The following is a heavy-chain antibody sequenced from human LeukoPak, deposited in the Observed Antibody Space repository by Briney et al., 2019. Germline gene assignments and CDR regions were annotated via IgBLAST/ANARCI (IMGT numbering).Heavy chain of an antibody. CDR1: GGSISSYY. J-gene: IGHJ5*02. V-gene: IGHV4-59*01. Sequence: SETLSLTCTVSGGSISSYYWSWIRQPPGKGLEWIGYIYYSGSTNYNPSLKSRVTISVDTSKNQFSLKLSSVTAADTAVYYCARVMFRLWFGEGPLDPWGQGTLVTVSS. CDR3: ARVMFRLWFGEGPLDP. D-gene: IGHD3-10*01. CDR2: IYYSGST.